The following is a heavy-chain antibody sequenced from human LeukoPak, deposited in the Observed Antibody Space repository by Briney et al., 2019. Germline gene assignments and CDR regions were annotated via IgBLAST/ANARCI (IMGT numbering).Heavy chain of an antibody. J-gene: IGHJ4*02. V-gene: IGHV3-15*01. D-gene: IGHD5-18*01. CDR1: GFTFSNAW. CDR3: TTEMDTASLGY. CDR2: IKSKTDGGTT. Sequence: PGGSLRLSCAASGFTFSNAWMSWVRQAPGKGLEWVGRIKSKTDGGTTEYAAPVKGRFSISRDDSKNTLYLQMNSLKTEDTAVYYCTTEMDTASLGYWGQGTLVTVSS.